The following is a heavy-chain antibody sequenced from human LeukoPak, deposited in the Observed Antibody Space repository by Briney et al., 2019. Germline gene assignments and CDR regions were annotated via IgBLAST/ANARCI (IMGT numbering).Heavy chain of an antibody. Sequence: PSETLSLTCTVSGGSLSGYYWSWIRQPPGKGLEWIGYIYYSGSTNYNPSLKSRVTISVDTSKNQFSLKLSSVTAADTAVYYCARSYYYGSGSYGLDYWGQGTLVAVSS. CDR1: GGSLSGYY. V-gene: IGHV4-59*01. D-gene: IGHD3-10*01. J-gene: IGHJ4*02. CDR3: ARSYYYGSGSYGLDY. CDR2: IYYSGST.